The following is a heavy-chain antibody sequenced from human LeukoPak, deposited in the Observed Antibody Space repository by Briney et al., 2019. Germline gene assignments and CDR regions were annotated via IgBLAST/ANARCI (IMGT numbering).Heavy chain of an antibody. CDR3: AKHSMDYGDYVGEDY. Sequence: GGSLRLSCAASGFTFSSYSMNWVRQAPGKGLEWASSISSSSSYIYYADSVKGRFTISRDNAKNSLYLQMNSLRAEDTAVYYCAKHSMDYGDYVGEDYWGQGTLVTVSS. J-gene: IGHJ4*02. CDR2: ISSSSSYI. CDR1: GFTFSSYS. D-gene: IGHD4-17*01. V-gene: IGHV3-21*03.